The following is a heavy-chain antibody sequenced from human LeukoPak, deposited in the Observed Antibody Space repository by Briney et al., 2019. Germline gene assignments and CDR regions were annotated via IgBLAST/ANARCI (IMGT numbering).Heavy chain of an antibody. V-gene: IGHV4-61*02. J-gene: IGHJ6*03. CDR3: ASNDFWSGYPLYYYYMDV. D-gene: IGHD3-3*01. CDR2: IYTSGST. Sequence: SETLSLTCTVSGGSISSGSYYWSWIRQPAGKGLEWIGRIYTSGSTNYNPSLKSRVTISVDTSKNQFSLTLSSVTAADTAVYYCASNDFWSGYPLYYYYMDVWGKGTTVTVSS. CDR1: GGSISSGSYY.